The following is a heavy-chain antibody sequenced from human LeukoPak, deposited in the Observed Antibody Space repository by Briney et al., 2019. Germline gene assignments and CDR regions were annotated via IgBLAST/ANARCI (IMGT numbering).Heavy chain of an antibody. CDR1: GFTFSDYW. CDR3: ASLRSSY. J-gene: IGHJ4*02. Sequence: SGGSLRLSCAASGFTFSDYWMTWVRQAPGKGLEWLANIRQDGGEAFYVDSMKGRFTISRDNAKNSLYLQMSSLRDEDTAVYYCASLRSSYWGQGTLVTVSS. V-gene: IGHV3-7*01. CDR2: IRQDGGEA.